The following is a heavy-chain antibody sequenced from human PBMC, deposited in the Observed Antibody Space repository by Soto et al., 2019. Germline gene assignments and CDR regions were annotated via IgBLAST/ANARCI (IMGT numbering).Heavy chain of an antibody. Sequence: GGSLRLSCAASGFTFSSYEMNWVRQAPGKGLEWVSYISSSGSTIYYADSVKGRFTISRDNAKNSLYLQMNSLRAEDTAVYYCAGVVTHNAFDIWGQGTMDTVSS. CDR1: GFTFSSYE. CDR2: ISSSGSTI. CDR3: AGVVTHNAFDI. J-gene: IGHJ3*02. D-gene: IGHD5-18*01. V-gene: IGHV3-48*03.